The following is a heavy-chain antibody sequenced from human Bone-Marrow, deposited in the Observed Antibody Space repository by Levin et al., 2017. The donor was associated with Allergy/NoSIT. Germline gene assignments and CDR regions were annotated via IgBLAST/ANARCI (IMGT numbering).Heavy chain of an antibody. V-gene: IGHV3-23*01. CDR1: GFTFSSFA. Sequence: GGSLRLSCAASGFTFSSFAMTWVRQAPGKGLEWVSGISGVNGGTYYADSVKGRFTISRDNSKNRLYLQMNSLRVEDTAVYYCAKDGDAAYQRVGWGQGTLVTVSS. CDR3: AKDGDAAYQRVG. CDR2: ISGVNGGT. D-gene: IGHD1-26*01. J-gene: IGHJ4*02.